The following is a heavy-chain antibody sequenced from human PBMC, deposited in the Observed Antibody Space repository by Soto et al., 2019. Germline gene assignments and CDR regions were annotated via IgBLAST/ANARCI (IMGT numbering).Heavy chain of an antibody. D-gene: IGHD3-9*01. CDR1: GFTFSNYA. CDR2: IGGGGDDI. Sequence: GGSLRLSCEASGFTFSNYALTWVRQAPGRGLEWVSAIGGGGDDIFYADSVKGRFTISRDNSKNTLYLQMNSLRAEDTAVYYCAKSTIDSYFYGMDVWGQGTTVTVSS. V-gene: IGHV3-23*01. J-gene: IGHJ6*02. CDR3: AKSTIDSYFYGMDV.